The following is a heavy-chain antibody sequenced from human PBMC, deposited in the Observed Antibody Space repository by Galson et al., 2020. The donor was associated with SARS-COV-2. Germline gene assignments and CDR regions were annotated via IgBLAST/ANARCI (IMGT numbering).Heavy chain of an antibody. CDR1: GFTFSSYA. V-gene: IGHV3-30*04. CDR3: ARSLSGWPNDY. CDR2: ISYDGSNK. J-gene: IGHJ4*02. Sequence: GGSLRLSCAASGFTFSSYAMHWVRQAPGKGLEWVAVISYDGSNKYYADSVKGRFTISRDNSKNTLYLQMNSLRAEDTAVYYCARSLSGWPNDYWGQGTLVTVSS. D-gene: IGHD6-19*01.